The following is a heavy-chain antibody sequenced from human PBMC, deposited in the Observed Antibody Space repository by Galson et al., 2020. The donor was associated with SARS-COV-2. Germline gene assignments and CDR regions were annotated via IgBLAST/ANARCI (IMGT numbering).Heavy chain of an antibody. V-gene: IGHV4-30-4*01. D-gene: IGHD3-3*01. Sequence: ETSETLSLTCTVSGGSISSGDYYWSWHRQPPGKGLEWIGYIYYSGSTYYNPSLKSRVTISVDTSKNQFSLKLSSVTAADTAVYYCARAKRMTIFGVVNWFDPWGQGTLVTVSS. CDR2: IYYSGST. J-gene: IGHJ5*02. CDR3: ARAKRMTIFGVVNWFDP. CDR1: GGSISSGDYY.